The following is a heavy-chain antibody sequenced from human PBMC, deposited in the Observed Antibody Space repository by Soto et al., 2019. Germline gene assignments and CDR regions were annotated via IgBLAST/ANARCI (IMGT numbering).Heavy chain of an antibody. CDR2: INSDGSST. CDR3: ARVEVYDFWSGYYQSYYGMDV. Sequence: GGSLRLSCAASGFTFSSYWMHWVRQAPGKGLVWVSRINSDGSSTSYADSVKGRFTISRDNAKNTLYLQMNSLRAEDTAVYYCARVEVYDFWSGYYQSYYGMDVWGQGTTVTVSS. D-gene: IGHD3-3*01. V-gene: IGHV3-74*01. J-gene: IGHJ6*02. CDR1: GFTFSSYW.